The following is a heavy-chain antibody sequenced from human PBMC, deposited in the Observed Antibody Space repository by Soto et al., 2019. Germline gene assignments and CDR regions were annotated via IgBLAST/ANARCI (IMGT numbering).Heavy chain of an antibody. D-gene: IGHD3-10*01. V-gene: IGHV4-39*01. CDR1: GGSIDRSNYY. Sequence: PSETLSLTCNVSGGSIDRSNYYWDWLRQPPGKGLEWIGTTYYNGNAYYNPSLRSRVSMSVGTSKNQFSLKLISVTAADTAVYYCARHFVAVVIKGWGYWGQGKLVTVSS. CDR3: ARHFVAVVIKGWGY. CDR2: TYYNGNA. J-gene: IGHJ4*02.